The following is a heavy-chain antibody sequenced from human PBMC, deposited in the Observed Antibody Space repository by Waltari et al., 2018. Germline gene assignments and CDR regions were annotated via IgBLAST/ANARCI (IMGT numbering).Heavy chain of an antibody. CDR1: GYTFTSYA. CDR2: IKTNTGNP. V-gene: IGHV7-4-1*02. CDR3: ARERITIFGVVTYLPRVGWFDP. D-gene: IGHD3-3*01. J-gene: IGHJ5*02. Sequence: QVQLVQSGSELKKPGASVKVSCKASGYTFTSYAMNWVRQAPGQGLEWMGWIKTNTGNPTYAQGFKGRFVFSLDTAGSTAYLQISSLKAEDTAVYYCARERITIFGVVTYLPRVGWFDPWGQGTLVTVSS.